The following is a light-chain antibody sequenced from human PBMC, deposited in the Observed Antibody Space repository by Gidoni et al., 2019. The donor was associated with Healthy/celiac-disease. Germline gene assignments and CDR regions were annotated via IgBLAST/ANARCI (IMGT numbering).Light chain of an antibody. V-gene: IGLV1-44*01. CDR1: SSNIGSNT. CDR3: AAWDDSLNGVV. Sequence: QSVLTQPPSASGTPGQGVPISCSGISSNIGSNTVTWYQQLPGTAPKLLIYSNNQRPSGVPDRFSGSKSGTSASLAISGLQSEDEADYYCAAWDDSLNGVVFGGGTKLTVL. J-gene: IGLJ2*01. CDR2: SNN.